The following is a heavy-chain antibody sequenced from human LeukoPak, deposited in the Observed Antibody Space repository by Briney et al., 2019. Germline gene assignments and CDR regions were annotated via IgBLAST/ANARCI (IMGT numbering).Heavy chain of an antibody. V-gene: IGHV4-39*07. Sequence: PSETLSLTCTVSGGSISSSSYYWGWIRQPPGKGLEWIGSIYYSGSTYYNPSLKSRVTISVDTSKNQFSLKLNSVTAADTAVYYCARANYDFWSGYYGTYFDYWGQGTLVTVSS. CDR3: ARANYDFWSGYYGTYFDY. D-gene: IGHD3-3*01. CDR1: GGSISSSSYY. J-gene: IGHJ4*02. CDR2: IYYSGST.